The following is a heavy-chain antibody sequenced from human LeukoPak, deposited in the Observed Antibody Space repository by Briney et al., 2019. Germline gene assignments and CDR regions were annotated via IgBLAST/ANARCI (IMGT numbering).Heavy chain of an antibody. CDR3: GRKAGDCGGGSCYSIDY. V-gene: IGHV1-69*05. CDR1: GGSFSSEA. J-gene: IGHJ4*02. CDR2: IIPIFGTA. D-gene: IGHD2-15*01. Sequence: SVKVSCKAFGGSFSSEAISWVRQAPGQGCEWMGGIIPIFGTANYAQKFQGRVTITTDESTSTAYMEVSSLRSEDTAVYYCGRKAGDCGGGSCYSIDYWGQGTLVTVSS.